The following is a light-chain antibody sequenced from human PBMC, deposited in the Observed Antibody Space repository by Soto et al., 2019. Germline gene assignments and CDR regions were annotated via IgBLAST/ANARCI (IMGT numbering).Light chain of an antibody. CDR3: QQRSNWPVT. Sequence: EIVMMQSPATLSVSPGERATLSCRASQSVSSYLAWYQQKPGQAPRLLIYDASNRATGIPARFSGSGSGTDFTLTISSLEPEDFAVYYCQQRSNWPVTFGQGTRLEI. CDR1: QSVSSY. V-gene: IGKV3-11*01. CDR2: DAS. J-gene: IGKJ5*01.